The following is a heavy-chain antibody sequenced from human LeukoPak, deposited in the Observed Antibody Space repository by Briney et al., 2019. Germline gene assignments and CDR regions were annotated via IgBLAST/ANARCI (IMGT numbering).Heavy chain of an antibody. CDR2: IAYDGSRA. V-gene: IGHV3-33*01. Sequence: PGGSLRLSCAGSGFTFGGYGMHWFRQTPGKGLEWVAVIAYDGSRAFYADSVKGRFTISRDNAKNTLYLQMNSLRAKDTAVYYCARDTYQPGRIDCWGQGTLVIVSS. J-gene: IGHJ4*02. CDR3: ARDTYQPGRIDC. D-gene: IGHD2-2*01. CDR1: GFTFGGYG.